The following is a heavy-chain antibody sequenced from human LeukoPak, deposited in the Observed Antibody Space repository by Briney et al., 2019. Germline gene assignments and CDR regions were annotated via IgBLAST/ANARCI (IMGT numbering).Heavy chain of an antibody. J-gene: IGHJ3*02. CDR1: GYTFTSYG. CDR2: ISAYNGNT. CDR3: ARVRFKGYSGYELTRDAFDI. Sequence: ASVKVSCKASGYTFTSYGISWVRQAPGQGLEWMGWISAYNGNTNYAQKLQGRATMTTDTSTSTAYMELRSLRSDDTAGYYCARVRFKGYSGYELTRDAFDIWGQGTMVTVSS. D-gene: IGHD5-12*01. V-gene: IGHV1-18*01.